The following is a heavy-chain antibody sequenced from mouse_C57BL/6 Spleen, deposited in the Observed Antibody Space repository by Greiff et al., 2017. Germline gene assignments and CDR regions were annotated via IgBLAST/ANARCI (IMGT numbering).Heavy chain of an antibody. CDR3: ARRSDYFDY. V-gene: IGHV3-6*01. CDR2: ISYDGSN. CDR1: GYSITSGYY. Sequence: DVQLVESGPGLVKPSQSLSLTCSVTGYSITSGYYWNWIRQFPGNKLEWMGYISYDGSNNYNPSLKNRISITRDTSKNQFFLKLNSVTTEDTATYYCARRSDYFDYWGQGTTLTVSS. J-gene: IGHJ2*01.